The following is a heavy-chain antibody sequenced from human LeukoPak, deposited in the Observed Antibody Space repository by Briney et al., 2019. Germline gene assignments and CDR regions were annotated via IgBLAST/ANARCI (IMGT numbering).Heavy chain of an antibody. CDR2: INSDGSIT. CDR3: ARDAVDTANAV. CDR1: GFTFTTYW. Sequence: GGSLRLSCAASGFTFTTYWMHWVRQAPGKGLVWVSHINSDGSITSSADSVKGRFTISRDNAKTTLYLQMTSLRAEDTAVYYCARDAVDTANAVWGQGTTVTVSS. V-gene: IGHV3-74*01. J-gene: IGHJ6*02. D-gene: IGHD5-18*01.